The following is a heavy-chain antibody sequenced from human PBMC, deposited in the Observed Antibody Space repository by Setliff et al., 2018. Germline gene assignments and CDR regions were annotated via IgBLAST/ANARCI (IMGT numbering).Heavy chain of an antibody. CDR3: ARLPGYCNGGNCYGYYTFDI. CDR1: GGSIGSYY. J-gene: IGHJ3*02. D-gene: IGHD2-15*01. CDR2: IYYSGST. V-gene: IGHV4-59*08. Sequence: PSETLSLTCTVSGGSIGSYYWSWIRQPPGKGLEWIGYIYYSGSTNYNPSLKSRVTISVDTSKNQFSLKLSSVTAADTAVYYCARLPGYCNGGNCYGYYTFDIWGQGTMVTVSS.